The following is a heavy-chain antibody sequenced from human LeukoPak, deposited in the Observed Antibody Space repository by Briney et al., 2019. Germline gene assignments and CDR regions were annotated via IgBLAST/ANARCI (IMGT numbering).Heavy chain of an antibody. D-gene: IGHD2-15*01. CDR2: IIPIFGTA. J-gene: IGHJ4*02. V-gene: IGHV1-69*05. CDR3: ASGEVVASRPFFDY. Sequence: VASVKVSCKASGGTFSSYAISWVRQAPGQGLEWRGGIIPIFGTANYAQKFQGRVTITTDESTSTAYMELSSLRSEDTAVYYCASGEVVASRPFFDYWGQGTLVTVSS. CDR1: GGTFSSYA.